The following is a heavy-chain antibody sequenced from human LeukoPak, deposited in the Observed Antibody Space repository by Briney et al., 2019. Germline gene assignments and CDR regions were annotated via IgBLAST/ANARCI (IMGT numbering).Heavy chain of an antibody. D-gene: IGHD6-13*01. J-gene: IGHJ4*02. V-gene: IGHV1-18*01. Sequence: GASVKVSCKASGYTFTSYGISWVRQAPGQGLEWMGWISAYNGNTKYAQKLQGRVTVTTDTSTSTAYMELRSLRSDDTAVYYCVRDRSSSSYYSCWGQGTLVTVSS. CDR2: ISAYNGNT. CDR3: VRDRSSSSYYSC. CDR1: GYTFTSYG.